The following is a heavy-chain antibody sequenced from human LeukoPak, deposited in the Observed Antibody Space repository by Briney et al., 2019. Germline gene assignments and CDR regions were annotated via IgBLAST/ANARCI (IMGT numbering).Heavy chain of an antibody. CDR1: GGPISSSSYY. J-gene: IGHJ4*02. CDR2: IYYSGST. Sequence: SETLSLTCTVSGGPISSSSYYWGWIRQPPGKGLEWIGSIYYSGSTYYNPSLKSRVTISVDTSKNQFSLKLSSVTAADTAVYYCARVNYYGSGSYLMDYWGQGTLVTVSS. D-gene: IGHD3-10*01. CDR3: ARVNYYGSGSYLMDY. V-gene: IGHV4-39*07.